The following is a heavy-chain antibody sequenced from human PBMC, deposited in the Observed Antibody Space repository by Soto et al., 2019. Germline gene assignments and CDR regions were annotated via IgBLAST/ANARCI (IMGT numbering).Heavy chain of an antibody. J-gene: IGHJ4*02. Sequence: QITLKESGPTLVKPTQTLTLTCTFSGFSLSTRGVGVGWIRKPPGKALEWLALIYWDDDKRYSPSLKSKLTITKDTSKNQVVLTMTNMDPVDTATYYCAHRRRGSYFDSWGQGTLVTVSS. CDR1: GFSLSTRGVG. CDR3: AHRRRGSYFDS. CDR2: IYWDDDK. D-gene: IGHD3-16*01. V-gene: IGHV2-5*02.